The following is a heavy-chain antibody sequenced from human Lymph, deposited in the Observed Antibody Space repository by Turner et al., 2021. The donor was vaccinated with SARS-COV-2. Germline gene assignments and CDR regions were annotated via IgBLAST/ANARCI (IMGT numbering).Heavy chain of an antibody. D-gene: IGHD1-26*01. J-gene: IGHJ4*02. Sequence: EVKLVESGGRLVQPGGSLRLPCAASGFTLSYYWMSWVRNEPGKGVGWGANIKQDGSEKYYVDSVKGRFTISRDNAKNSLFLQMNSLRAKDTAVYYCARMGSSSWYFDYWGQGTLVTVSS. CDR2: IKQDGSEK. V-gene: IGHV3-7*01. CDR1: GFTLSYYW. CDR3: ARMGSSSWYFDY.